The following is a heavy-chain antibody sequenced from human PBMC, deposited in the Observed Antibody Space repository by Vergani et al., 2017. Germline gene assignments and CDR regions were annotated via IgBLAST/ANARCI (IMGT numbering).Heavy chain of an antibody. J-gene: IGHJ4*02. CDR2: INPNGDAT. Sequence: QVQLVQSGAELKKPGASVRVSCKASEYIFTDYYIHWMRQAPGQGLEWIGWINPNGDATHYAQNFRGRVTLTRDTSSTTAYMDLASLTSDDTAIYYCARDHQGPTTLDYWGQGSLVTVSS. CDR3: ARDHQGPTTLDY. CDR1: EYIFTDYY. V-gene: IGHV1-2*02. D-gene: IGHD1-26*01.